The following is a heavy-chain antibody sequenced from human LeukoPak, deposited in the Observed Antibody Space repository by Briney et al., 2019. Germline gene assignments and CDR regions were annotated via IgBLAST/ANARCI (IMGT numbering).Heavy chain of an antibody. CDR2: ISGSGGNT. Sequence: GVSLRLSCAASGFTFSSYAMSWVRQAPGKGLEWVSAISGSGGNTYYADSVKGRFTISRDNSKNTLYLQMNSLRAEDTAVYYCAKDREGYCSGGNCLYYFDYWGQGTLVTVSS. CDR3: AKDREGYCSGGNCLYYFDY. D-gene: IGHD2-15*01. CDR1: GFTFSSYA. V-gene: IGHV3-23*01. J-gene: IGHJ4*02.